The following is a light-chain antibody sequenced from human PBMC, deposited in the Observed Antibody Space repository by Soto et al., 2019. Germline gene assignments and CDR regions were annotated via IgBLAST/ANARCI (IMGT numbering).Light chain of an antibody. CDR2: DAS. J-gene: IGKJ3*01. V-gene: IGKV3-11*01. CDR3: QQRSNWPPE. CDR1: QSVSSY. Sequence: EIVLTQSPATLSLSPGERATLSCRASQSVSSYLAWYQQKPGQAPRLLMYDASNRATGIPARFSGSGSGTDLTLTISSLEPEDFAVYYCQQRSNWPPEFGPGTKVDIK.